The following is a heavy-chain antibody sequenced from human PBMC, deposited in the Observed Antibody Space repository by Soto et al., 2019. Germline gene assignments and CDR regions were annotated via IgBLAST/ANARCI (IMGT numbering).Heavy chain of an antibody. Sequence: EVQLLESGGGLERPGGSLRLSCAASGFTFSTYGMTWVRQAPGKGLEWVSGISYNGGSTYYADSVKGRFTISRDNSKNTLYLQRNNRRAEDTAVYYCARTNDYNWGINWVDYWGQGTLVTVSS. CDR1: GFTFSTYG. V-gene: IGHV3-23*01. CDR3: ARTNDYNWGINWVDY. D-gene: IGHD7-27*01. CDR2: ISYNGGST. J-gene: IGHJ4*02.